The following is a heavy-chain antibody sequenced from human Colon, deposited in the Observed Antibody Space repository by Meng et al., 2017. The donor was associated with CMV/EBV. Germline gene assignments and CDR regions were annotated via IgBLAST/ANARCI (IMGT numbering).Heavy chain of an antibody. D-gene: IGHD6-13*01. CDR2: IYSRGST. J-gene: IGHJ4*02. V-gene: IGHV4-30-4*01. Sequence: GDSVSSGTYYWSWIRQPPGKGLQWIGHIYSRGSTNYNPSLKSRLTISSDTSKNQFSLNLRSVTAADTAVYYCARGSVIASAVSFDHWGQGILVTVSS. CDR1: GDSVSSGTYY. CDR3: ARGSVIASAVSFDH.